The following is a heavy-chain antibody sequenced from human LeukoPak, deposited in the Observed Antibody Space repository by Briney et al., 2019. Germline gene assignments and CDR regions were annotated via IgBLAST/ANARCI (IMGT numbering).Heavy chain of an antibody. J-gene: IGHJ5*02. CDR3: AKLPTADTAMVT. CDR1: GFTFSSYG. CDR2: ISYDGSNK. D-gene: IGHD5-18*01. Sequence: GGSLRLSCAASGFTFSSYGMHWVRQAPGKGLEWVAVISYDGSNKYYADPVKGRFTISRDNSKNTLYLQMNSLRAEDTAVYYCAKLPTADTAMVTWGQGTLVTVSS. V-gene: IGHV3-30*18.